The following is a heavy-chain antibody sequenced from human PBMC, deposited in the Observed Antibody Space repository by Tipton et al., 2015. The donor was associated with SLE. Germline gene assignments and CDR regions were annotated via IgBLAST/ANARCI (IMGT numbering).Heavy chain of an antibody. Sequence: TLSLTCAVYGGSFSGYYWSWIRQPPGKGLEWIGEINHSGGTNYNPSLKSRVTISVDTSKNQFSLKLSSVTAADTAVYYCARQDWGSGYFDLWGRGTLVTVSS. D-gene: IGHD7-27*01. J-gene: IGHJ2*01. CDR2: INHSGGT. CDR3: ARQDWGSGYFDL. V-gene: IGHV4-34*01. CDR1: GGSFSGYY.